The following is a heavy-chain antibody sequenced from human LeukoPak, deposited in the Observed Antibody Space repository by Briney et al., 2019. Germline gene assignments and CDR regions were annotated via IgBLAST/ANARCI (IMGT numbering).Heavy chain of an antibody. V-gene: IGHV1-18*01. CDR1: GYTFTSYG. CDR3: AVIPGYNWNDGLRDY. CDR2: ISAYNGNT. D-gene: IGHD1-1*01. J-gene: IGHJ4*02. Sequence: ASVKVSCKASGYTFTSYGINWVRQAPGQGLEWMGWISAYNGNTNYAQKLQGRVTMTIDTSTRTIYMELRSLTSDDTAVYYCAVIPGYNWNDGLRDYWGQGTLVTVSS.